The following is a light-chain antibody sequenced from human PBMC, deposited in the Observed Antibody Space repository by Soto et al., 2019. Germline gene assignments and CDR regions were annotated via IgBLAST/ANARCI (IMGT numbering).Light chain of an antibody. J-gene: IGKJ4*01. CDR1: QSLLYSSNKRNY. V-gene: IGKV4-1*01. CDR3: QQYYSAPLN. CDR2: WAS. Sequence: DIEVTQSPDSLAVSLGERATIDCKSSQSLLYSSNKRNYLAWYQQKPGQPPKMLIYWASTRQSGVPDRFSGSGSGTDFTLTISSLLAEDVAVYFCQQYYSAPLNFGGGTKVEIK.